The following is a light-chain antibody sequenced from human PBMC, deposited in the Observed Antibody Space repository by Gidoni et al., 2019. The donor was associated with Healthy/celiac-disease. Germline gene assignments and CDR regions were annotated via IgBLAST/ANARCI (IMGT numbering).Light chain of an antibody. CDR1: QSISSW. CDR2: TAS. V-gene: IGKV1-5*03. Sequence: DIQITQSPSTLSASVGDRVTITCRASQSISSWLAWYQQKPGKAPKLLIYTASSLESWVPSRFSGSGSGTEFTLTISSLQPDDFATYYCQQYNSYWTFXQXTKVEIK. CDR3: QQYNSYWT. J-gene: IGKJ1*01.